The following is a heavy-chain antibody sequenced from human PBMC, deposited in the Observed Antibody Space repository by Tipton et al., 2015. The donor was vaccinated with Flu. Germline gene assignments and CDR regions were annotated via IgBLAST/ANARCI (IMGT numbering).Heavy chain of an antibody. CDR2: VHQTGST. CDR1: GDSIGSRYF. D-gene: IGHD3-10*02. Sequence: TLSLTCSVSGDSIGSRYFWGWIRQPPGKGLEWIGNVHQTGSTYYNPSLRSRVTIAVDRPKNQFSLRLTSVTAADTAVYHCARHTGDSVRGVIDYWGQGTLVTVSS. V-gene: IGHV4-38-2*01. CDR3: ARHTGDSVRGVIDY. J-gene: IGHJ4*02.